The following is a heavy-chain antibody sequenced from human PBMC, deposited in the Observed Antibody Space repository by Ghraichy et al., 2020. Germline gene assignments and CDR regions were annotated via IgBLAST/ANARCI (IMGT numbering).Heavy chain of an antibody. CDR1: GFTFSSYD. CDR2: ISSRGST. J-gene: IGHJ4*02. CDR3: ARGYGSGRFYG. V-gene: IGHV3-69-1*01. Sequence: GESLNISCAASGFTFSSYDLTWVRQAPGKGLELVSSISSRGSTSYTDSVKGRFTISRDNAKNLVHLQMNSLKDEDTAMYYCARGYGSGRFYGWGQGTLVTVSS. D-gene: IGHD3-10*01.